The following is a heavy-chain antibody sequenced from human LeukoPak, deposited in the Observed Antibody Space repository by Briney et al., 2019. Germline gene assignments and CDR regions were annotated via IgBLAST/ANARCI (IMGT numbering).Heavy chain of an antibody. V-gene: IGHV4-59*01. CDR1: GGSITNYY. CDR2: IYYSGNT. Sequence: SETLSLTCTVSGGSITNYYWSWIRQPPGKGLEWIGYIYYSGNTNCNPSLKSRVTISVDTSNNQFSLNLSSVTASDTDVYYCARGPTRYYFDYWGQGTLVTVSS. J-gene: IGHJ4*02. CDR3: ARGPTRYYFDY.